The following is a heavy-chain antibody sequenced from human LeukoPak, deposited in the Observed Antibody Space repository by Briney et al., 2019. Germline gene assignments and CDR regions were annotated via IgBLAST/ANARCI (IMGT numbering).Heavy chain of an antibody. CDR3: ARDYYDSSGYYHFDC. J-gene: IGHJ4*02. CDR1: GGSFSGYY. V-gene: IGHV4-34*01. D-gene: IGHD3-22*01. CDR2: INHSGST. Sequence: PSETLSLTCAVYGGSFSGYYWSWIRQPPGKGLEWIGEINHSGSTYYNPSLKSRVTISVDTSKNHFSLKLSSVTAADTAVYYCARDYYDSSGYYHFDCWGQGTLVTVSS.